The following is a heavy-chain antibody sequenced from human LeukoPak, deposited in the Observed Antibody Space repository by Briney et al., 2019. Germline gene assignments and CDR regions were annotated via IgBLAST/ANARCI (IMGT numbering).Heavy chain of an antibody. CDR2: ISSSGSTR. J-gene: IGHJ3*02. CDR3: ASTYDRSGYPDAFDI. D-gene: IGHD3-22*01. Sequence: GGSLRLSCAASGFTVSSNYMSWVRQAPGKGLEWVSYISSSGSTRYYADSVKGRFTISRDNAKNSLYLQMNRLRAEDTALYYCASTYDRSGYPDAFDIWGQGTMVTVSS. V-gene: IGHV3-11*04. CDR1: GFTVSSNY.